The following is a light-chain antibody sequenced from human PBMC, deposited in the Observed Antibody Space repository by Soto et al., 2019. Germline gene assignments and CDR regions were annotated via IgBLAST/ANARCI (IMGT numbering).Light chain of an antibody. CDR3: SSYTSSSTRV. CDR1: SSDVGSYNL. J-gene: IGLJ3*02. CDR2: EVS. Sequence: QSALTQPASVSGSPGQSITISCIGTSSDVGSYNLVSWYQQHPGKAPKVLIYEVSNRPSGVSNRFSGSKSGNTASLTISGLQAEDEADYYCSSYTSSSTRVFGGGAKVTV. V-gene: IGLV2-14*02.